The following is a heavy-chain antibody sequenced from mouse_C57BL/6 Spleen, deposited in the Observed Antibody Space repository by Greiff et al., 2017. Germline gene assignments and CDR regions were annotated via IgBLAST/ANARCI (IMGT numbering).Heavy chain of an antibody. D-gene: IGHD1-1*01. V-gene: IGHV5-4*01. J-gene: IGHJ3*01. CDR1: GFTFSSYA. CDR3: ARDLGYGTPFAY. Sequence: EVKLVESGGGLVKPGGSLKLSCAASGFTFSSYAMSWVRQTPEKRLAWVATISDGGSYTYYPDNVKGRFTISRDNAKNNLYLQMSHLKSEDTAMYYCARDLGYGTPFAYWGQGTLVTVSA. CDR2: ISDGGSYT.